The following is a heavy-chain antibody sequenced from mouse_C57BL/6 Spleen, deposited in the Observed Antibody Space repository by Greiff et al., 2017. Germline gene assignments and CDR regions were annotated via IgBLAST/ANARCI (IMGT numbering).Heavy chain of an antibody. CDR1: GYTFTSYW. CDR2: IDPSDSYT. V-gene: IGHV1-69*01. D-gene: IGHD2-3*01. Sequence: QVQLQQSGAELVMPGASVKLSCKASGYTFTSYWMHWVKQRPGQGLEWIGEIDPSDSYTNYNQKFKGKSTLTVDKSSSTAYMQLSSLTSEDSAVYYCAYGYYDYWGQGTTLTVSS. J-gene: IGHJ2*01. CDR3: AYGYYDY.